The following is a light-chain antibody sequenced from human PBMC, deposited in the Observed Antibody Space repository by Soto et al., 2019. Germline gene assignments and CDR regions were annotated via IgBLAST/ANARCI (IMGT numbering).Light chain of an antibody. J-gene: IGKJ2*01. Sequence: EFVLTQSPGTLSLSPGERATLSCRASQSVSSSYLAWYQQKPGQAPRLLIYGASNRASGIPDRFSGGASGTGFTLTISRLEPEDFALYFCQQYGGSPPFTFGQGTKVDIK. CDR3: QQYGGSPPFT. CDR1: QSVSSSY. CDR2: GAS. V-gene: IGKV3-20*01.